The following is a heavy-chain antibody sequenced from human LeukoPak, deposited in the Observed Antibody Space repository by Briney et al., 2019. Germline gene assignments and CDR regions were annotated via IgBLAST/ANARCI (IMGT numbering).Heavy chain of an antibody. J-gene: IGHJ5*02. CDR1: GYTFTSYD. D-gene: IGHD2-15*01. Sequence: ASVNVSCKASGYTFTSYDINWVRQATGQGLEWMGWMNPNSGNTGYAQKFQGRVTMTRNTSISTAYMELSSLRSEDTAVYYCARERSCSGGSFYWFVPWDQGTLVTVSS. CDR3: ARERSCSGGSFYWFVP. CDR2: MNPNSGNT. V-gene: IGHV1-8*01.